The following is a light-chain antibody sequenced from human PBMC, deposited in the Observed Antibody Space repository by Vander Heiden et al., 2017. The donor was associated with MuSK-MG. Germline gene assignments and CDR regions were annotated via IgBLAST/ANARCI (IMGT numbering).Light chain of an antibody. V-gene: IGLV7-46*01. CDR1: TGTVTSGHY. CDR3: SLYYSGARGV. J-gene: IGLJ3*02. CDR2: DTS. Sequence: QAAVTQATSLTVSPGGTVTPACRSSTGTVTSGHYPYWFQQKPGPAPRTVIYDTSNNPSWTPARFSGSLLGGTAAPTLSGAQPEDEAEYYCSLYYSGARGVFGGGTKLTVL.